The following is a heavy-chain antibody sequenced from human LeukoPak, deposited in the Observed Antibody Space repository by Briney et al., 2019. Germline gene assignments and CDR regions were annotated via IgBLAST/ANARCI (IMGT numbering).Heavy chain of an antibody. J-gene: IGHJ3*02. V-gene: IGHV3-30-3*01. Sequence: GGSLRLSCAASGFTFSSYAMHWVRQAPGKGLEWVAVISYDGSNKYYADSVKGRFTIFRDNSKNTLYLQMNSLRAEDTAVYYCASAPRIRAASDIWGQGTMVTVSS. CDR1: GFTFSSYA. D-gene: IGHD2-15*01. CDR3: ASAPRIRAASDI. CDR2: ISYDGSNK.